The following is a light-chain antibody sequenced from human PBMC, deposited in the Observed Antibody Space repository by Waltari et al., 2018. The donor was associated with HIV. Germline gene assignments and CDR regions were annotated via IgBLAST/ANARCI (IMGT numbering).Light chain of an antibody. CDR2: QEK. V-gene: IGLV3-1*01. CDR1: KLGAKY. CDR3: QAWDSSTWV. Sequence: SYEVTQPPSVSVSPGQTASITCSGDKLGAKYACWYQQKPGQSPVLVIYQEKKRPSGIPERFSGSNSGNTATLTISGTQAMDEADYYCQAWDSSTWVFGGGTKLTVL. J-gene: IGLJ3*02.